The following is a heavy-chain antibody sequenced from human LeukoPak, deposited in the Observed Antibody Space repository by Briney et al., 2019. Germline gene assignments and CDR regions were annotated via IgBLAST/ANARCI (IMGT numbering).Heavy chain of an antibody. Sequence: GGSLRPSCAGSGFTFDDYGMHWVRQRPGKGLEWVSLISGDGGTTHYGDSVKGRFTISRDNSKNSLYLQMNSLRTDDTALYYCAKDTPYSGRVFDCWGQGTLVTVSS. CDR1: GFTFDDYG. J-gene: IGHJ4*02. D-gene: IGHD5-12*01. CDR3: AKDTPYSGRVFDC. V-gene: IGHV3-43*02. CDR2: ISGDGGTT.